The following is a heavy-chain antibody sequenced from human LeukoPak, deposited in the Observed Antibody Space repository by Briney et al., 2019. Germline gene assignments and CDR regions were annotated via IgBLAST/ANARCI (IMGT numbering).Heavy chain of an antibody. V-gene: IGHV3-23*01. CDR3: AKGGIAARQLIDY. Sequence: PGGSLRLSCAASGLTFSNYAMSWVRQAPGKGLEWVSTISGSDGPTYYADSVKGRFTISRDNSKNTLYLLMNSLRAEDTAVYYCAKGGIAARQLIDYWGQGTLVTVSS. J-gene: IGHJ4*02. CDR2: ISGSDGPT. CDR1: GLTFSNYA. D-gene: IGHD6-6*01.